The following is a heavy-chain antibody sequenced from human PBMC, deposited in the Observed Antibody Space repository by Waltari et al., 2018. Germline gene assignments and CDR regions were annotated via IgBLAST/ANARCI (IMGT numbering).Heavy chain of an antibody. Sequence: QVQLVQSGAEVKKPGASVNVSCKPSGYTFTAYYIYWVRQAPGQGLKWMGWIRPNSGGTTYAQILQRRVTLTRDPSISTAFMQLHRLIPDVSAMYYCATAPDGFHILNWGQGTLVTVSS. D-gene: IGHD2-21*01. CDR1: GYTFTAYY. CDR3: ATAPDGFHILN. CDR2: IRPNSGGT. V-gene: IGHV1-2*02. J-gene: IGHJ4*02.